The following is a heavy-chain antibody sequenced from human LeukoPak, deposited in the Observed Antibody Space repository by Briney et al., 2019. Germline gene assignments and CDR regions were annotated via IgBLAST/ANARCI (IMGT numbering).Heavy chain of an antibody. V-gene: IGHV7-4-1*02. J-gene: IGHJ5*02. CDR1: GYTFTSYA. Sequence: GASVKVSCKASGYTFTSYAMNWVRQAPGQGLEWMGWINTNTGNPTYAQGFTGRFVFSLDTSVSTAYLQISSLKAEDTAVYYCARDTEYCSSTSCYYHWFDPWGQGTLVTVSS. CDR3: ARDTEYCSSTSCYYHWFDP. CDR2: INTNTGNP. D-gene: IGHD2-2*01.